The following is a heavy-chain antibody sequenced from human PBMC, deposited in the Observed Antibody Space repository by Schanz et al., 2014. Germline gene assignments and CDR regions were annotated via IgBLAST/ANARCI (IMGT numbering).Heavy chain of an antibody. J-gene: IGHJ3*02. CDR2: IYSGGST. V-gene: IGHV3-53*01. D-gene: IGHD5-18*01. CDR3: ASERGYSYGYGAFDI. CDR1: GFTVSDNY. Sequence: VESGGGLIQPGGSLRLSCAASGFTVSDNYMTWVRQAPGKGLEWVSVIYSGGSTYYADSVKGRFTISRDNSKNTLYLQMNSLRAEDTALYYCASERGYSYGYGAFDIWGQGTMVTVSS.